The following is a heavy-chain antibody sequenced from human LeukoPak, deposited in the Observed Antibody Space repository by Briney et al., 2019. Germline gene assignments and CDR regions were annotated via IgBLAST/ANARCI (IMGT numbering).Heavy chain of an antibody. Sequence: PGRSLRLSCAGSGFSFSRYWMAWVRQAPGKGLEWVASINQDVSRTHYVDSVKGRFTISRDNAKNSLFLQMNSLRVEDTAVYYCARLKDDVTKFDYWGQGTLVTVSS. CDR2: INQDVSRT. D-gene: IGHD2-8*01. CDR1: GFSFSRYW. J-gene: IGHJ4*02. CDR3: ARLKDDVTKFDY. V-gene: IGHV3-7*01.